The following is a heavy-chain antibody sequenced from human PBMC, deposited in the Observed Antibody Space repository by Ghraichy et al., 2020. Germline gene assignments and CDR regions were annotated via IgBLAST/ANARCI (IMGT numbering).Heavy chain of an antibody. Sequence: GGSLRLSCAASGFTFSSYAMSWVRQAPGKGLEWVSAISGSGGSTYYADSVKGRFTISRDNSKNTLYLQMNSLRAEDTVVYYCAKAGVGGYELYFDYWGQGTLVTVSS. CDR3: AKAGVGGYELYFDY. J-gene: IGHJ4*02. CDR2: ISGSGGST. CDR1: GFTFSSYA. V-gene: IGHV3-23*01. D-gene: IGHD5-12*01.